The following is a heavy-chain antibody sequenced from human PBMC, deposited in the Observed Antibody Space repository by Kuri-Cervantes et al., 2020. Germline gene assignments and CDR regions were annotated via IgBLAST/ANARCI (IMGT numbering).Heavy chain of an antibody. J-gene: IGHJ1*01. CDR1: GGSISSSSYY. CDR2: IYYSGST. D-gene: IGHD3-22*01. CDR3: ASAMIDIDLEYFQH. V-gene: IGHV4-39*07. Sequence: SETLSLTCTVSGGSISSSSYYWGWIRQPPGKGLEWIGSIYYSGSTYYNPSLKSRVTISVGTSKNQFSLKLSSVTAADTAVYYCASAMIDIDLEYFQHWGQGTLVTVSS.